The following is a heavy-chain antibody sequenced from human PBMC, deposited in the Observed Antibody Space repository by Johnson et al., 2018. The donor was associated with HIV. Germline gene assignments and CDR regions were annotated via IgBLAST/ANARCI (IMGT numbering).Heavy chain of an antibody. Sequence: VQLVESGGGLVQPGGSLRLSCAASGFTFSSYAMSWVRQAPGKGLEWVSAISTAGDTYYPGSVKGRFTISRENAKNSLYLQMTSLRAGDTAVYYCARVSGELDDAFDIWGQGTMVTVSS. D-gene: IGHD1-26*01. CDR3: ARVSGELDDAFDI. CDR2: ISTAGDT. J-gene: IGHJ3*02. CDR1: GFTFSSYA. V-gene: IGHV3-13*01.